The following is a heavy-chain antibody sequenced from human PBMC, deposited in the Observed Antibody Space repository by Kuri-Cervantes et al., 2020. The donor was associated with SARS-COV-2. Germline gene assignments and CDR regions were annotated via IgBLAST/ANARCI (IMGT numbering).Heavy chain of an antibody. CDR2: IYYSGST. Sequence: GSLRLSCTVSGGSISSHYWSWIRQPPGKGLEWIGYIYYSGSTNYNPSLKSRVTISVDTSKNQFSLKLSSVTAADTAVYYCARDLGYYDSSGYYYYYMDVWGKGTTGT. D-gene: IGHD3-22*01. CDR3: ARDLGYYDSSGYYYYYMDV. J-gene: IGHJ6*03. V-gene: IGHV4-59*11. CDR1: GGSISSHY.